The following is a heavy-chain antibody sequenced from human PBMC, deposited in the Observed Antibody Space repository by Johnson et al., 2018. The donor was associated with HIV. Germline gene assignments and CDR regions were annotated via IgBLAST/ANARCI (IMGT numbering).Heavy chain of an antibody. CDR1: GFIFSDYY. D-gene: IGHD3-10*01. CDR2: ISSSGSTI. Sequence: QMQLVESGGGLVKPGGSLRLSCAASGFIFSDYYMSWIRQAPGKGLEWVSYISSSGSTIYYADSLKGRFTISRDNAKNSLYLQMNSLRAEDTAVYYCTTTPTMVRGVDVWGQGTMVTVSS. V-gene: IGHV3-11*04. CDR3: TTTPTMVRGVDV. J-gene: IGHJ3*01.